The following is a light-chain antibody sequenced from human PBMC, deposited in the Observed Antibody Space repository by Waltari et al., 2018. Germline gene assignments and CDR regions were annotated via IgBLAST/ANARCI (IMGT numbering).Light chain of an antibody. Sequence: QSVLTQPPSASGTPGQGVTVSCSGSSSNIGRNGVSWYQQVPGTAPKLLIHTDNQRPSGGPGRFSGSKSGTSGSLAIRGLQSEDEAHYYCAAWDDSLNGRVFGGGTQVTVL. CDR3: AAWDDSLNGRV. CDR1: SSNIGRNG. V-gene: IGLV1-44*01. J-gene: IGLJ3*02. CDR2: TDN.